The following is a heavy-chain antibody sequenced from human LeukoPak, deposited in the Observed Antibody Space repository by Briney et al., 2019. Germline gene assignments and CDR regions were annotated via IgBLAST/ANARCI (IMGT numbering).Heavy chain of an antibody. J-gene: IGHJ4*02. CDR3: AKGIDFWSGYYTDY. V-gene: IGHV3-30*02. CDR1: GFTFSNYG. CDR2: LQNHGGDI. Sequence: GGSLRLSCAASGFTFSNYGMHWVRQAPDKGLEWVAFLQNHGGDIHYADSVEGRFTISRDNSKNTLYLQMNSLRPEDTAVYYCAKGIDFWSGYYTDYWGQGTLVTVSS. D-gene: IGHD3-3*01.